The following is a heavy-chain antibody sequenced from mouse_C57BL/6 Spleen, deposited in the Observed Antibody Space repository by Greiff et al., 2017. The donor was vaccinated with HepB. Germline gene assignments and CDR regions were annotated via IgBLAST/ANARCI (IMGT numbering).Heavy chain of an antibody. V-gene: IGHV14-1*01. J-gene: IGHJ2*01. CDR1: GFNIKDYY. Sequence: EVQLVESGAELVRPGASVKLSCTASGFNIKDYYMHWVKQRPEQGLEWIGRIDPEDGDTEYAPKFQGKATMPADTSSNTAYLQLSSLTSEDTAVYYCTTRLPFDYWGQGTTLTVSS. CDR3: TTRLPFDY. CDR2: IDPEDGDT. D-gene: IGHD2-2*01.